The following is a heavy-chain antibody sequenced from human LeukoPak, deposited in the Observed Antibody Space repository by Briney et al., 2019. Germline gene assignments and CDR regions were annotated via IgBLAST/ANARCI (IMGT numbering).Heavy chain of an antibody. CDR3: ARDRVSSSLPNFDY. D-gene: IGHD6-6*01. CDR2: INPNSSGT. CDR1: GYTFTGYY. J-gene: IGHJ4*02. V-gene: IGHV1-2*02. Sequence: ASVKVPCKASGYTFTGYYMHWVRQAPGQGLEWMGWINPNSSGTNYAQKFQGRVTMTRDTSISTAYMELSRLRSDDTAVYYCARDRVSSSLPNFDYWGQGTLVTVSS.